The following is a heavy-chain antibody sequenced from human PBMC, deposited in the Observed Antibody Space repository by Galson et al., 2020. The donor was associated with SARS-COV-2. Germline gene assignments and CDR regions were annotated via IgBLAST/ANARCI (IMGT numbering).Heavy chain of an antibody. J-gene: IGHJ4*02. D-gene: IGHD3-3*01. CDR3: AKDPHPYDFWSGSHFDY. V-gene: IGHV3-23*01. CDR1: GFTFSTYA. CDR2: ISASSTYT. Sequence: GGSLRLSCEASGFTFSTYAMTWVRQAPGKGLEWVSAISASSTYTYYADSVKGRFTISRDNSKNTLYLQLNSLRAEDTAVYYCAKDPHPYDFWSGSHFDYWGQGTLVTVSS.